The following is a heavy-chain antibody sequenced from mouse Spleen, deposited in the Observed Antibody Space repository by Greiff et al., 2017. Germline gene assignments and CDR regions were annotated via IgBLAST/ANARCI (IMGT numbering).Heavy chain of an antibody. CDR3: ANHGYPYYFDY. Sequence: EVQLQQSGPGLVKPSQSLSLTCSVTGYSITSGYYWNWIRQFPGNKLEWMGYISYDGSNNYNPSLKNRISITRDTSKNQFFLKLNSVTTEDTATYYCANHGYPYYFDYWGQGTTLTVSS. J-gene: IGHJ2*01. V-gene: IGHV3-6*02. CDR1: GYSITSGYY. D-gene: IGHD2-2*01. CDR2: ISYDGSN.